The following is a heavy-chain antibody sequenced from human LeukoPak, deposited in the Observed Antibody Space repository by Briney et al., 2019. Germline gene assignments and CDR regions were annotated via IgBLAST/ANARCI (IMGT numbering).Heavy chain of an antibody. J-gene: IGHJ4*02. CDR2: ISGSGENI. CDR3: ARLQGPYEQWLPFDY. V-gene: IGHV3-23*01. Sequence: PGGSLRLSCAASGFTFSAYSMTWVRQAPGKGPEWVSTISGSGENIYFADSMKGRFTISRDNSKNSLSLQLNSLRAEDTAIYCCARLQGPYEQWLPFDYWGQGTLVTVSS. CDR1: GFTFSAYS. D-gene: IGHD5-18*01.